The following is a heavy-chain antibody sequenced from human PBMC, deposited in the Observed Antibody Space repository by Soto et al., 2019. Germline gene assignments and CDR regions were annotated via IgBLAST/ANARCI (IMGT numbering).Heavy chain of an antibody. CDR2: IYYSGST. CDR3: ARHDILTGYYNVMAFDI. CDR1: GGSISSYY. Sequence: SETLSLTCTVSGGSISSYYLSWIRQPPGKGLEWIGYIYYSGSTNYNPSLKSRVTISVDTSKNQFSLKLSSVTAADTAVYYCARHDILTGYYNVMAFDIWGQGTTVTVSS. D-gene: IGHD3-9*01. J-gene: IGHJ3*02. V-gene: IGHV4-59*08.